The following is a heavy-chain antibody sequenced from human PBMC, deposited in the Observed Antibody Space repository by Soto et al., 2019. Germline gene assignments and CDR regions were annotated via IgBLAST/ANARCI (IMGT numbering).Heavy chain of an antibody. CDR1: GFTFSDYY. CDR2: ISSSSSYT. V-gene: IGHV3-11*03. CDR3: ARAVLHNWFAP. J-gene: IGHJ5*02. D-gene: IGHD3-10*01. Sequence: PGGSLRLSCAASGFTFSDYYMSWIRQAPGKGLEWVSYISSSSSYTNYADSVKGRFTISRDNAKNSPYLQMNSLRAEDTALYYCARAVLHNWFAPWGQGTLVPVSS.